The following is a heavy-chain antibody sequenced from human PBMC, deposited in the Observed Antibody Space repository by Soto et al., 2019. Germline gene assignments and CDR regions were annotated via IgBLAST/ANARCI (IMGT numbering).Heavy chain of an antibody. D-gene: IGHD3-16*01. V-gene: IGHV3-53*01. CDR2: LYTEGTT. CDR1: GLTVSHNY. CDR3: VRPRPSGENYGMDV. Sequence: EVQLVESGGGLIQPGVSLRLSCVASGLTVSHNYMAWVRQAPEMGLEWVSILYTEGTTYYADSVKGRFTISRDSSKNTLFLQLDSLRAEDTAVYYCVRPRPSGENYGMDVWGQGTTVTVSS. J-gene: IGHJ6*02.